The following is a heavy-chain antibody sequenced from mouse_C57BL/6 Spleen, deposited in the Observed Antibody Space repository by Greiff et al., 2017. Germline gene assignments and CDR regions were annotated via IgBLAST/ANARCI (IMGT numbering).Heavy chain of an antibody. CDR2: IAPETGGT. CDR3: TGWFAY. J-gene: IGHJ3*01. CDR1: GYTFTDYE. Sequence: QVQLQQSGAELVRPGASVTLSCKASGYTFTDYEMHWVKQTPVHGLEWIGAIAPETGGTAYNQKFKGKAILTADKSSSTAYMELRSLTSEDSAVYYCTGWFAYWGKGTLVTVSA. V-gene: IGHV1-15*01.